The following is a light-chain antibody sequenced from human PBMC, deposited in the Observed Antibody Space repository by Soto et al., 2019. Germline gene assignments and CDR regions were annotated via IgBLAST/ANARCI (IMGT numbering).Light chain of an antibody. CDR1: SSDVGGYNY. J-gene: IGLJ1*01. CDR2: DVN. V-gene: IGLV2-11*01. CDR3: CSFAGSYSLYV. Sequence: QSALTQPRSVSGSPGQSVTISCTGTSSDVGGYNYVSWYQQHPDKAPKLMIFDVNNRPSGVPDRFSGSKSGNTASLTISGLQAEDEADYYCCSFAGSYSLYVFGGGTKLTV.